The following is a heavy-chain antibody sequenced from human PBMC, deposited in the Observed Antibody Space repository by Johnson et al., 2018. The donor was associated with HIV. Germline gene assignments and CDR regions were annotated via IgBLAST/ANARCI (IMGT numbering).Heavy chain of an antibody. CDR2: ISYDGSNK. CDR1: GFTFSSYG. CDR3: AKDLMYNWNDVGAFDI. D-gene: IGHD1-1*01. Sequence: VESGGGVVQPGMSLRLSCAASGFTFSSYGMHWVRQAPGKGLEWVAVISYDGSNKYYADSVKAPFTISRDNSKNTLYLQMNSLRAEDTAVYYCAKDLMYNWNDVGAFDIWGQGTMVTVSS. V-gene: IGHV3-30*01. J-gene: IGHJ3*02.